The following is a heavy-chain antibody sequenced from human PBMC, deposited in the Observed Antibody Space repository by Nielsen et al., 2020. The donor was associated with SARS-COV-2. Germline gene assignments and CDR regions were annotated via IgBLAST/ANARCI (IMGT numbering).Heavy chain of an antibody. D-gene: IGHD2-2*02. Sequence: GGSLRLSCAASGFTFSNYDMNWVRQAPGKGLEWVVLISYDGTKKYYADAVKGRFTISRDNSQNTLYLQMNSLRAEDTAVYYCARDPYIVVVPAAINYYYYYGMDVWGQGTTVTVSS. CDR2: ISYDGTKK. V-gene: IGHV3-30*03. CDR1: GFTFSNYD. CDR3: ARDPYIVVVPAAINYYYYYGMDV. J-gene: IGHJ6*02.